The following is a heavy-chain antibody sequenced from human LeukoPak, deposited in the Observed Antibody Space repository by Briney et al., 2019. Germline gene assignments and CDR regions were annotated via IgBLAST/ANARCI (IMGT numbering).Heavy chain of an antibody. Sequence: ASEKVSCKASGYIFTNYYMHWVQQAPGQGLEWMGTINPSGGSTTYAQKFQGRVTMTRDTSTSTVYMELSSLRSEDTAVYYCARDHGSAYYRAPRHWGQGTLVTVSS. J-gene: IGHJ4*02. CDR1: GYIFTNYY. CDR2: INPSGGST. CDR3: ARDHGSAYYRAPRH. V-gene: IGHV1-46*01. D-gene: IGHD3-10*01.